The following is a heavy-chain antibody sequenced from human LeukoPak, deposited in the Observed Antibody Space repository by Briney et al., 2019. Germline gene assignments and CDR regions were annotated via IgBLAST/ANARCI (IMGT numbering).Heavy chain of an antibody. Sequence: SETLSLTCTVSGGSISSHYWSWIRPPLGKGLEWIGYIYYSGSTNYNPSLKSRVTISVDTSKNQFSLKLSSVTAADTAVYYCARFRPYYYYMDVWGKGTTVTVSS. V-gene: IGHV4-59*11. J-gene: IGHJ6*03. CDR1: GGSISSHY. CDR2: IYYSGST. CDR3: ARFRPYYYYMDV.